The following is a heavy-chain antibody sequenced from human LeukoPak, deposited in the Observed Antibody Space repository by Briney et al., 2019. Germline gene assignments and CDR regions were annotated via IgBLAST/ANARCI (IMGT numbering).Heavy chain of an antibody. V-gene: IGHV4-34*01. D-gene: IGHD2-2*01. J-gene: IGHJ4*02. CDR2: INHSGNT. CDR3: ARVPGRPADVFDH. CDR1: SGSLSGFS. Sequence: SETLSLTCAVYSGSLSGFSWNWIRQPPGKGLEWIGEINHSGNTNYNRSLKSRLTISADTSKNQFSLKLSSVTAADTAFYYCARVPGRPADVFDHWGQGTLVTVSS.